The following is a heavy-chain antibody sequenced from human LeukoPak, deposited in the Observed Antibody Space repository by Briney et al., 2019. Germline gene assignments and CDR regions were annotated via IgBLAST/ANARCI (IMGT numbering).Heavy chain of an antibody. V-gene: IGHV3-23*01. CDR1: GFIFNNYG. CDR3: AKGSSGYFVDL. J-gene: IGHJ5*02. D-gene: IGHD3-22*01. Sequence: GGSPRLSCAASGFIFNNYGLIWVRQAPGKGLEWVSAISNDGGGTNYADFVKGRFTISRDNSKNTLFLQMNSLRAEDTALYYCAKGSSGYFVDLWGQGTLVTVSS. CDR2: ISNDGGGT.